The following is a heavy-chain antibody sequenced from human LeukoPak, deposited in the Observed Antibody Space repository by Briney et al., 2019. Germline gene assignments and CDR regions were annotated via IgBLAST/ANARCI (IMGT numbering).Heavy chain of an antibody. CDR2: TYYRSRWGN. CDR3: VRDSDDYYWALDF. CDR1: GDSVSNNIAT. D-gene: IGHD3-10*01. V-gene: IGHV6-1*01. Sequence: SQTLSLTFSISGDSVSNNIATWNWVRQSPSRGLEWLGRTYYRSRWGNDYAISVKGRITINPDTSRSQFSLQLNSVTPEDTAVYYCVRDSDDYYWALDFWGQGTPVTVSS. J-gene: IGHJ4*02.